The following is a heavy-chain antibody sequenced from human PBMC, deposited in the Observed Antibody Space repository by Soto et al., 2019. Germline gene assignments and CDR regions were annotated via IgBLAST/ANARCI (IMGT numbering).Heavy chain of an antibody. CDR1: GGTFSSYA. CDR3: AREYYYDSSGYPLNWFDP. CDR2: IIPIFGTA. Sequence: QVQLVQSGAEVKKPGSSVKVSCKASGGTFSSYAISWVRQAPGQGLEWMGGIIPIFGTANYAQKFQGRVTITADESTSTAYMELSSLRYEDTAVYYCAREYYYDSSGYPLNWFDPWGQGTLVTVSS. V-gene: IGHV1-69*01. D-gene: IGHD3-22*01. J-gene: IGHJ5*02.